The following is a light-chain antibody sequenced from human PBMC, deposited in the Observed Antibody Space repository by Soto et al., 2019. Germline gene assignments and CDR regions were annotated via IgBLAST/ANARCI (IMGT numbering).Light chain of an antibody. V-gene: IGLV4-69*01. CDR1: SGHNSYV. CDR3: QTWGTGIRV. Sequence: QPVLTQSPSASASLGASVKLTCTLSSGHNSYVIAWHQQQPEKGPRFLMKLHSDGSHFKGDGIPDRFSGSSSGAERYLTISSLQSEDEADYYCQTWGTGIRVFGGGTKVTVL. CDR2: LHSDGSH. J-gene: IGLJ3*02.